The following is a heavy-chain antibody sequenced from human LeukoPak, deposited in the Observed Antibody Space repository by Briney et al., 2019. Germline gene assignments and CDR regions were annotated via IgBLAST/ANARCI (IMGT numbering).Heavy chain of an antibody. V-gene: IGHV1-18*01. D-gene: IGHD5-12*01. CDR2: ISAYNGNT. CDR3: ARDPSGYDSFDY. Sequence: GSSVKVSCKASGGTFTSYGISWVRQAPGQGLEWMGWISAYNGNTNYAQKLQGRVTMTTDTSTSTAYMELRSLRSDDTAVYYCARDPSGYDSFDYWGQGTLVTVSS. CDR1: GGTFTSYG. J-gene: IGHJ4*02.